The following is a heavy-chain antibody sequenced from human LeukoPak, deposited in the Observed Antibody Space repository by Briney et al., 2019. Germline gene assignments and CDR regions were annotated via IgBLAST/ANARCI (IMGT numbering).Heavy chain of an antibody. CDR3: ASGGPSGHHYYYMDV. J-gene: IGHJ6*03. CDR1: GFTFSSYA. V-gene: IGHV3-48*01. Sequence: GGSLRLSCAASGFTFSSYAMIWIRQAPGKGLEWVSYISSSSSTIYYADSVKGRFTISRDNAKNSLYLQMNSLRAEDTAVYYCASGGPSGHHYYYMDVWGKGTTVTVSS. CDR2: ISSSSSTI. D-gene: IGHD3-16*01.